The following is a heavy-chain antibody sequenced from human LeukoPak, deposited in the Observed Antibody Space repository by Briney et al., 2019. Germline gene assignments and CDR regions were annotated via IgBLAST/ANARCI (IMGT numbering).Heavy chain of an antibody. V-gene: IGHV3-23*01. Sequence: PGGSLRLSCAASGFTFSSYAMSWVRQAPGKGLEWVSAISGSAGSTYYADSVKGRFTISRDNSKNTLYRQMNSLRAEDTAVYYCAKYTFGDPNPYWGQGTLVTVSS. CDR2: ISGSAGST. D-gene: IGHD4-17*01. J-gene: IGHJ4*02. CDR3: AKYTFGDPNPY. CDR1: GFTFSSYA.